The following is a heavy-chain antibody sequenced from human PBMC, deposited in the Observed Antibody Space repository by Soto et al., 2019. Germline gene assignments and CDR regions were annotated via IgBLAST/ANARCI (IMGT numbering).Heavy chain of an antibody. D-gene: IGHD3-10*01. Sequence: QITLKESGPTLVKPTQTLTLTCSFSGFSLTTDGVGVGWVRQPPGEALEWLALIYWDDDERYSPSLKTRLTITKDTSKNPVVLIMTNMDPVDTATYYCAHSRNLITEDAQVGDFDYWGQGTLVTVSS. CDR1: GFSLTTDGVG. CDR3: AHSRNLITEDAQVGDFDY. CDR2: IYWDDDE. J-gene: IGHJ4*02. V-gene: IGHV2-5*02.